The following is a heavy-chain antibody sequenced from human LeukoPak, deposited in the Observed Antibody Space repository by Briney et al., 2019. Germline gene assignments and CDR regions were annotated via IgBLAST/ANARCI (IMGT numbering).Heavy chain of an antibody. CDR2: INPNSGGT. CDR1: GFTFSTYG. D-gene: IGHD6-19*01. CDR3: AKDQQWPHYYMDV. V-gene: IGHV1-2*02. Sequence: PGGSLRLSCAASGFTFSTYGMHWVRQAPGQGLEWMGWINPNSGGTNYAQKFQGRVTMTRDTSISTVYMDLTRLTSGDAAVYYCAKDQQWPHYYMDVWGTGATVTVSS. J-gene: IGHJ6*03.